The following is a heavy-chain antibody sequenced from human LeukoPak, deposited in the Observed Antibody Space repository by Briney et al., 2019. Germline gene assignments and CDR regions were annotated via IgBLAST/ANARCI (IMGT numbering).Heavy chain of an antibody. Sequence: GGSLRLSCAASGFTFNTYWMHWVRQAPGKGLVWVSRINTDGSSTSYADSVKGRFTISRDNAKNTLYLQMNSLRAEDTAVYYCVREGTIGTYLDYWGQGTLVTVSS. CDR3: VREGTIGTYLDY. D-gene: IGHD1-1*01. V-gene: IGHV3-74*01. CDR2: INTDGSST. J-gene: IGHJ4*02. CDR1: GFTFNTYW.